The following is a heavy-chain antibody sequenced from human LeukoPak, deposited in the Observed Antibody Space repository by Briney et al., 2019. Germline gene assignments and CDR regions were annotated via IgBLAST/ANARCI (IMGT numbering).Heavy chain of an antibody. CDR2: ISHSGST. D-gene: IGHD3-3*01. CDR1: GGPFSGYY. V-gene: IGHV4-34*01. Sequence: PSETLSLTCAVDGGPFSGYYWTWIRQPPGKGLEWIGEISHSGSTNYNPSLKSRVAISVDTSKNQFSLKLSSVTAADTAVYYCARGRASYDFWSGYLFDYWGQGTLVTVSS. CDR3: ARGRASYDFWSGYLFDY. J-gene: IGHJ4*02.